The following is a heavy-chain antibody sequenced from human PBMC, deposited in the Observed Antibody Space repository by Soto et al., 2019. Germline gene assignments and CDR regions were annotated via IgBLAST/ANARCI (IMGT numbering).Heavy chain of an antibody. J-gene: IGHJ4*02. Sequence: ASVKVSCKASGYTFTSYAMHWVRPAPGQRLEWMGWLNAGNGNTKYSQKFQGRVTITRDTSASTAYMELSSLRSEDTAVYYCARVSAWQWLLPVNYFDYWGQGTLVTVSS. CDR3: ARVSAWQWLLPVNYFDY. CDR2: LNAGNGNT. V-gene: IGHV1-3*01. D-gene: IGHD6-19*01. CDR1: GYTFTSYA.